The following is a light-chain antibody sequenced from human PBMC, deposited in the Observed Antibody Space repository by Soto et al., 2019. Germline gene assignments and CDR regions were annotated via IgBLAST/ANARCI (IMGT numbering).Light chain of an antibody. Sequence: EVVMTQSPDTLSVSPGERATLSCRASQSVSSNLAWYQQKLGQAPRLLIYGASTRATDIPPRFSGSGSGTEFTLTISSLQSEDFAVYYCQQYNDWPPYTFGQGTKVDIK. CDR1: QSVSSN. J-gene: IGKJ2*01. CDR2: GAS. CDR3: QQYNDWPPYT. V-gene: IGKV3-15*01.